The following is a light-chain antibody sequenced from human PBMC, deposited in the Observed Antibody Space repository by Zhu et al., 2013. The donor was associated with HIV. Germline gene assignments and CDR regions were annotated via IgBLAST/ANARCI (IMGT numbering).Light chain of an antibody. CDR3: QQYDDLRIT. CDR1: QGISSA. J-gene: IGKJ5*01. CDR2: DAS. V-gene: IGKV1D-13*01. Sequence: AIQLTQSPSSLSASVGDRVTITCRASQGISSALAWYQQKPGKAPKLLIYDASNLERGVPSRFSGSGSGTHFTFTITSLQPEDGATYYCQQYDDLRITFGQGTRLDIK.